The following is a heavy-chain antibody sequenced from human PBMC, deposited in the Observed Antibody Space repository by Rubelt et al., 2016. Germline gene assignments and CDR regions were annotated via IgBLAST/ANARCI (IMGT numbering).Heavy chain of an antibody. D-gene: IGHD6-13*01. Sequence: QVQLVQSGAEVKKPGASVKVSCKASGYTFTGYYMHWVRQAPGQGLEWVGRINPNSGSTNYAQSLQWRGAKTSEASITTAYMDVGSMRSDDTGVFYCARGSSSSWYIDYWRQGTMVTVSS. CDR3: ARGSSSSWYIDY. CDR2: INPNSGST. J-gene: IGHJ4*02. CDR1: GYTFTGYY. V-gene: IGHV1-2*05.